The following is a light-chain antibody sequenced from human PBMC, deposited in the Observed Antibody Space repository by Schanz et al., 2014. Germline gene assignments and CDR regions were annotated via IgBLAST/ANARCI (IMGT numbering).Light chain of an antibody. CDR2: EAS. J-gene: IGKJ4*01. CDR3: QQRSNWPLT. Sequence: EIVLTQSPPTLSLSPGERATLSCRASQSVSSYLAWYQQKPGQAPRLLIYEASNRATGIPARFSGSGSRTDFTLTISSLEPEDFAVYYCQQRSNWPLTFGGGTKVEIK. CDR1: QSVSSY. V-gene: IGKV3-11*01.